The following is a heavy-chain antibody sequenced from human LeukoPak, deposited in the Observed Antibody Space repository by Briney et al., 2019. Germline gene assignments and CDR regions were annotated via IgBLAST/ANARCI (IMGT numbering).Heavy chain of an antibody. D-gene: IGHD3-9*01. CDR1: GGSISSRSYY. CDR2: IYYSGST. CDR3: ARQGYDILTGYYGICDY. J-gene: IGHJ4*02. V-gene: IGHV4-39*01. Sequence: SETLSLTCTVSGGSISSRSYYWGWIRQPPGKGLEWIGSIYYSGSTYYNPSLKSRVTISVDTSKKQFSLRLSSVTAADTAVYYCARQGYDILTGYYGICDYWGQGTLVTVSS.